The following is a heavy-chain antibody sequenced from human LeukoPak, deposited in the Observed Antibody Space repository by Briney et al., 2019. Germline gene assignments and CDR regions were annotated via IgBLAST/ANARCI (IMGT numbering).Heavy chain of an antibody. Sequence: ASVKVSCKASGYTFTGYYMHWVRQAPGQGLEWMGRINPNSGGTNYAQKFQGRVTMTRDTSISTAYMELSRLRSDDTAVYYCARVGYGGWYGGFGDYWGQGTLVTVSS. J-gene: IGHJ4*02. CDR2: INPNSGGT. D-gene: IGHD6-19*01. CDR1: GYTFTGYY. CDR3: ARVGYGGWYGGFGDY. V-gene: IGHV1-2*06.